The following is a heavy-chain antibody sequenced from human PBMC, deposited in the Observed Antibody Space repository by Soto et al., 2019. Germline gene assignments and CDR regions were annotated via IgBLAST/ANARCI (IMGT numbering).Heavy chain of an antibody. D-gene: IGHD3-16*01. J-gene: IGHJ4*02. Sequence: EVQLVESGGNLVKPGGSLRLSCAASGLTFINTWMNWVRQAPGKGREWVGGIKSKIDGGTTDYATPVKGRFTISRDDSENTLYLQMGSLKTEDTALYFCTTVATFGGVRLLDYWGQGTLVTVSS. CDR1: GLTFINTW. CDR3: TTVATFGGVRLLDY. V-gene: IGHV3-15*07. CDR2: IKSKIDGGTT.